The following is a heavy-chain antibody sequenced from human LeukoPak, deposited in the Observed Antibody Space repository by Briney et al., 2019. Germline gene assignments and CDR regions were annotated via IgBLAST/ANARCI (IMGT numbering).Heavy chain of an antibody. CDR2: INAGNGNT. CDR3: ARDGGVLGKFDY. D-gene: IGHD3-3*01. CDR1: GYTFTSYG. Sequence: GASVKVSCKASGYTFTSYGISWVRQASGQRLEWMGWINAGNGNTKYSQKFQGRVTITRDTSASTAYMELSSLRSEDTAVYYCARDGGVLGKFDYWGQGTLVAVSS. J-gene: IGHJ4*02. V-gene: IGHV1-3*01.